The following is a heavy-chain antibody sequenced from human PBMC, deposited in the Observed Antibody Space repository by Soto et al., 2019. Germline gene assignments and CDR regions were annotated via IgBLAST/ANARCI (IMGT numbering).Heavy chain of an antibody. J-gene: IGHJ3*02. D-gene: IGHD6-19*01. Sequence: QVQLVESGGGVVQPGRSLRLSCAASGFTFSSYGMHWVRQAPGKGLEWVAVIWYDGSNKYYADSVKGRFTISRDNSKNTLYLKMNSLRAEDTAVYYCARANPQPVAGAFDSWGQGTMVTVSS. CDR1: GFTFSSYG. CDR2: IWYDGSNK. CDR3: ARANPQPVAGAFDS. V-gene: IGHV3-33*01.